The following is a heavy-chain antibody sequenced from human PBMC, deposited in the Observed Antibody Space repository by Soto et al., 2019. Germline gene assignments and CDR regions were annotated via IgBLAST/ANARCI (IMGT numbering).Heavy chain of an antibody. Sequence: PGVSLRLSCAASGFTFSSSWMHWVCQAPEKGLEWVADIKCDGSEKYYVDSVKGRLTISRDNAKNSLYLQVNSLRSEDLTVYYCVRGQTRITIFGVVIIEVDYWGQGT. V-gene: IGHV3-7*03. D-gene: IGHD3-3*01. CDR1: GFTFSSSW. CDR3: VRGQTRITIFGVVIIEVDY. CDR2: IKCDGSEK. J-gene: IGHJ4*02.